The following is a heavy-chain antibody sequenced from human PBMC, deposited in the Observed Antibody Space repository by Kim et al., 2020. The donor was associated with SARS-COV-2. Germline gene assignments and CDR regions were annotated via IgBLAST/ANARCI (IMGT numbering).Heavy chain of an antibody. V-gene: IGHV5-51*01. D-gene: IGHD2-8*01. CDR1: GYSFTSYW. CDR2: IYPGDSDT. CDR3: ASTVLYSLGAFDI. J-gene: IGHJ3*02. Sequence: GASLKISCKGSGYSFTSYWIGWVRQMPGKGLEWMGIIYPGDSDTRYSPSFQGQVTISADKSISTAYLQWSSLKASDTAMYYCASTVLYSLGAFDIWGQGTMVTVSS.